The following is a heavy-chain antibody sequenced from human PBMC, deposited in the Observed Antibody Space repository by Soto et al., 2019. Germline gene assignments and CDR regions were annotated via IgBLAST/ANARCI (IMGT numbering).Heavy chain of an antibody. Sequence: TLPLTCTVSGGSSISGGYYWTWIRQHPGKGLEWIGYIYYSGSTYYNPSLKSRVTISVDTSKNQFSLKLSSVTAADTAAYYCARSVFPWGQGTPVTV. CDR3: ARSVFP. J-gene: IGHJ5*02. CDR2: IYYSGST. CDR1: GGSSISGGYY. V-gene: IGHV4-31*03.